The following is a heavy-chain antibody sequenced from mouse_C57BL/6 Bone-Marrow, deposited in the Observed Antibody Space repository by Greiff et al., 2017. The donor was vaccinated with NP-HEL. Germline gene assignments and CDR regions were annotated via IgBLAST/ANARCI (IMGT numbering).Heavy chain of an antibody. CDR1: GYTFTSSW. V-gene: IGHV1-69*01. D-gene: IGHD4-1*01. Sequence: QVQLQQPGAELVMPGASVKLSCKASGYTFTSSWMHWVKQRPGQGLEWIGELDPSDSYTNYNQKFKGKSTLTVDKASSTAYMQLSSLTSEDSAVYYGAGGTGTPFAYWGQGTLVTVSA. J-gene: IGHJ3*01. CDR3: AGGTGTPFAY. CDR2: LDPSDSYT.